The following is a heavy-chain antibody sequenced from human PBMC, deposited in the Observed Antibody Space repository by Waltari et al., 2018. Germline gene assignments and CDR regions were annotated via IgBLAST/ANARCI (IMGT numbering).Heavy chain of an antibody. CDR1: GGTFSSYA. D-gene: IGHD2-2*01. V-gene: IGHV1-69*01. CDR2: IIPIFGPA. Sequence: QVQLVQSGAEVKKPGSSVKVSCKASGGTFSSYAISWVRSAPGQGLEWMGGIIPIFGPANYAQKFQGRVTITADESTSTAYMELSSLRSEDTAVYYCARGSNVVVPAASYNWFDPWGQGTLVTVSS. J-gene: IGHJ5*02. CDR3: ARGSNVVVPAASYNWFDP.